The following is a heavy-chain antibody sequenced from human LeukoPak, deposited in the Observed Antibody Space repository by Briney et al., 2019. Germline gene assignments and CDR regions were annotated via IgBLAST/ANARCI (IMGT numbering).Heavy chain of an antibody. Sequence: AASVKVSCKASGYTFTGYYMHWVRQAPGQGLEWMGWINPNSGGTNYAQKFQGRVTMTRDTSISTAYMELSRLRSDDTAVYYCAREFPGLKVVRERFSQAAKRFDYWGQGTLVTVSS. V-gene: IGHV1-2*02. CDR1: GYTFTGYY. J-gene: IGHJ4*02. CDR2: INPNSGGT. D-gene: IGHD1-26*01. CDR3: AREFPGLKVVRERFSQAAKRFDY.